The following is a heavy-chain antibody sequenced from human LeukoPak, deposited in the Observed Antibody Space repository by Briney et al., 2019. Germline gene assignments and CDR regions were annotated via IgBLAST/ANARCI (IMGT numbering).Heavy chain of an antibody. V-gene: IGHV4-39*01. CDR2: IYYSGST. D-gene: IGHD1-26*01. CDR1: GGSISSSSYY. CDR3: ASWNYSGSDY. Sequence: SETLSLTCTVSGGSISSSSYYWGWIRQPPGKGLEWIGSIYYSGSTYYNPSLKSRVTISVDTSKNQFSLKLSSVTAADTAAYYCASWNYSGSDYWGQGTLVTVSS. J-gene: IGHJ4*02.